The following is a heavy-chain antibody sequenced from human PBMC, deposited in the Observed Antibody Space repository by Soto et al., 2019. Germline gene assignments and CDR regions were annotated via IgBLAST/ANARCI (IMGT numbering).Heavy chain of an antibody. D-gene: IGHD3-10*01. V-gene: IGHV5-51*01. J-gene: IGHJ4*02. CDR2: IYPGDSDT. CDR3: AIHDTLDISYGSGSHIDY. Sequence: EVQLVQSGAEVKKPGESLKISCKGSGYSFTSYWIGWVRQMPGKGLEWMGIIYPGDSDTRYSPSFPGQVTISADKSIRTAYLQWSSLTASDTAMYYCAIHDTLDISYGSGSHIDYWGQGTLVTVSS. CDR1: GYSFTSYW.